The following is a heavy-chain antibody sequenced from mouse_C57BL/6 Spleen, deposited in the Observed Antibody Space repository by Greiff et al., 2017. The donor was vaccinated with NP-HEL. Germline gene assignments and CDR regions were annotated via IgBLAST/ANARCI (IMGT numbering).Heavy chain of an antibody. J-gene: IGHJ4*01. CDR2: ISDGGSYT. Sequence: EVKLVESGGGLVKPGGSLKLSCAASGFTFSSYAMSWVRQTPEKRLEWVATISDGGSYTYYPDNVKGRFTISRDNAKNNLYLQMSHLKSEDTAMYYCARDYGSSYHYAMDDWGQGTSVTVSS. CDR3: ARDYGSSYHYAMDD. D-gene: IGHD1-1*01. V-gene: IGHV5-4*03. CDR1: GFTFSSYA.